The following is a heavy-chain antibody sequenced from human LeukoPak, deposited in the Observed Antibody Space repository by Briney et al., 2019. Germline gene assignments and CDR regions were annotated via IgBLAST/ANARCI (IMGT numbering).Heavy chain of an antibody. Sequence: GGSLRLSCAASGFTFSSYAMSWVRQAPGKGLEWVSAITGSGGTTYYADSVKGRFTISRDNSKNTLYPQMNSLRAEDTAVYYCAKSRLFAEYFQHWGQGTQVTVSS. CDR3: AKSRLFAEYFQH. J-gene: IGHJ1*01. CDR2: ITGSGGTT. V-gene: IGHV3-23*01. CDR1: GFTFSSYA.